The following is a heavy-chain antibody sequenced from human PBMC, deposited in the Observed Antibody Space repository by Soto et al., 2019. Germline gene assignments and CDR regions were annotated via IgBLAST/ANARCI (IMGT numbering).Heavy chain of an antibody. J-gene: IGHJ4*02. CDR2: ISGSGGST. D-gene: IGHD4-17*01. CDR3: ARAGFTVTWHYLDY. CDR1: GFTFSNYA. Sequence: GSLRLSCAASGFTFSNYAMSWVRQAPGKGLEWVSGISGSGGSTYYADSVKGRFTISRDNAKNSLYLQMNSLRAEDTAVYYCARAGFTVTWHYLDYWGQGTLVTVSS. V-gene: IGHV3-23*01.